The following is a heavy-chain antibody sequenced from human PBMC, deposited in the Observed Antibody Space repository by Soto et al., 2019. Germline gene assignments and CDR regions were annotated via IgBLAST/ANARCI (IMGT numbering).Heavy chain of an antibody. J-gene: IGHJ6*03. Sequence: SGGSLRLSCAASGFTFSSYGMNWVRQVPGKGLEWVSYISTSSTTIYYGDSVKGRFSISRDSAKNSLYLQMNSLRAEDTAVYYCARGLYYGSGSYSDYYYMDVWGKGTTVTVSS. V-gene: IGHV3-48*01. CDR3: ARGLYYGSGSYSDYYYMDV. D-gene: IGHD3-10*01. CDR1: GFTFSSYG. CDR2: ISTSSTTI.